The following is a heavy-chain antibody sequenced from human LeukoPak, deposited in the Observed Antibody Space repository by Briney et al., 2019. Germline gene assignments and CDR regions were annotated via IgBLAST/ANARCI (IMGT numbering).Heavy chain of an antibody. CDR2: IRYDGSNK. Sequence: PGGSLRLSCAASGFTFSSYGMHWVRQAPGKGLEWVAFIRYDGSNKYYADSVKGRFTISRDNSKNTLYLQMNSLRAEDTAVYYCAKEGDSSGWKTFDYWGQGTLVTVSS. CDR1: GFTFSSYG. CDR3: AKEGDSSGWKTFDY. J-gene: IGHJ4*02. D-gene: IGHD6-19*01. V-gene: IGHV3-30*02.